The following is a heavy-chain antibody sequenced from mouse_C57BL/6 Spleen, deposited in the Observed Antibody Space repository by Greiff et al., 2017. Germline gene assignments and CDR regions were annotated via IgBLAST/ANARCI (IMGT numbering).Heavy chain of an antibody. CDR2: IYPGDGDT. CDR3: AREGITTYFDY. V-gene: IGHV1-82*01. CDR1: GYAFSSSW. J-gene: IGHJ2*01. Sequence: VQLQESGPELVKPGASVKISCKASGYAFSSSWMNWVKQRPGNGLEWIGRIYPGDGDTNYNGKFKGKATLTADKSSSTAYMQLSSLTAEDSAVYFCAREGITTYFDYWGQGTTLTVSS. D-gene: IGHD1-1*01.